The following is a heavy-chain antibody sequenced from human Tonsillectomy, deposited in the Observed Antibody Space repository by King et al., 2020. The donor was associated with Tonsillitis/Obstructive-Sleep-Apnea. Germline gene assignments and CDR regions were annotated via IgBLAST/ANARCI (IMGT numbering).Heavy chain of an antibody. J-gene: IGHJ6*03. CDR2: IYHNGDT. CDR3: ARHAPHMENYYYSMDV. CDR1: GGSVSSSRYY. V-gene: IGHV4-39*01. Sequence: LQLQESGPGLVKPSETLSLSCTVSGGSVSSSRYYWGWIRQPPGKGLEWIGTIYHNGDTYYNPSLKSPVTVSIDTSENQISLKLTSVTAADTAVYYCARHAPHMENYYYSMDVWGEGTTVTVSS. D-gene: IGHD1-1*01.